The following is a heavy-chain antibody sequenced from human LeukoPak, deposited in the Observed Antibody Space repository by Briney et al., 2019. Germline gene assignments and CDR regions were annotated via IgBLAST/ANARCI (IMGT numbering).Heavy chain of an antibody. D-gene: IGHD2-8*01. J-gene: IGHJ4*01. CDR1: GGSISTAH. Sequence: SETLSLTCTVSGGSISTAHWSWIRQPPGKGLEWIGYIYYSGSTNYNPSLKSRVTISRDTSKNQFSLKLRSVTAADTAVYYCTSGGMVSGDYWGHGTLVTVSS. CDR2: IYYSGST. CDR3: TSGGMVSGDY. V-gene: IGHV4-59*01.